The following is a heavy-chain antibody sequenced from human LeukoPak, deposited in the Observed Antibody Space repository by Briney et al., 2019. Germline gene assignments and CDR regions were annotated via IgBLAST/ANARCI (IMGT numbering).Heavy chain of an antibody. CDR1: EFTVSTNH. D-gene: IGHD3-10*01. V-gene: IGHV3-66*01. CDR2: IYSGGST. CDR3: ARAYGSGSYLDY. Sequence: PGGSLRLSCAASEFTVSTNHMSWVRQAPGKGLEWVSVIYSGGSTYYADSVKGRFTISRDNAKNSLYLQMNSLRAKDTAVYYCARAYGSGSYLDYWGQGTLVTVSS. J-gene: IGHJ4*02.